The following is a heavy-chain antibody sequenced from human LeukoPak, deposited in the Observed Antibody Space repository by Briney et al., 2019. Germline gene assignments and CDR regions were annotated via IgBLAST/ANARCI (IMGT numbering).Heavy chain of an antibody. V-gene: IGHV3-48*04. D-gene: IGHD6-13*01. CDR3: ARATYSSRPKYFQH. CDR2: ISSSGSTI. CDR1: GFTFSSYA. J-gene: IGHJ1*01. Sequence: PGGSLRLSCAASGFTFSSYAMSWVRQAPGKGLEWVSYISSSGSTIYYADSVKGRFTISRDNAKNSLYLQMNSLRAEDTAVYYCARATYSSRPKYFQHWGQGTLVTVSS.